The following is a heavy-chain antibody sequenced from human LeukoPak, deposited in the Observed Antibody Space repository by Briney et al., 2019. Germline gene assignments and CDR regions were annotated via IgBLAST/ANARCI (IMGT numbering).Heavy chain of an antibody. CDR2: INPNSGGT. CDR1: GYTFTGYY. CDR3: ARAGDRRYFDWLLYFQH. V-gene: IGHV1-2*02. D-gene: IGHD3-9*01. Sequence: ASVKVSCKASGYTFTGYYMHWVRQAPGQGLEWMGWINPNSGGTNYAQNFQGGVTMTRDTSISTAYMELSRLRSDDTAVYYCARAGDRRYFDWLLYFQHWGQGTLVTVSS. J-gene: IGHJ1*01.